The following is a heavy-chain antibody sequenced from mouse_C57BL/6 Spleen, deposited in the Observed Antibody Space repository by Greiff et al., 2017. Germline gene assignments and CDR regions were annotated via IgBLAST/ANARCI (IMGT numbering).Heavy chain of an antibody. CDR3: AKDSSGYEN. V-gene: IGHV1-80*01. Sequence: QVQLKESGAELVKPGASVKISCKASGYAFSSYWMNWVKQRPGKGLEWIGHIYPGDGDTNYNGTFKGKATLTAEKSSSTAYMQLSSLTSEASAVYFCAKDSSGYENWGQGTLVTVSA. J-gene: IGHJ3*01. CDR2: IYPGDGDT. D-gene: IGHD3-2*02. CDR1: GYAFSSYW.